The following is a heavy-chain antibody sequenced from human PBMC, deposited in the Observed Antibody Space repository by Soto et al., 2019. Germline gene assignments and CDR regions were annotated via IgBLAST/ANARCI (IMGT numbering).Heavy chain of an antibody. D-gene: IGHD3-22*01. CDR2: IYYSGST. V-gene: IGHV4-39*01. CDR3: ARQVGYYYDSSGYWALNWFDP. Sequence: SETLSLTCTVSGGSISSSSYYWGWIRQPPGKGLEWIGSIYYSGSTYYNPSLKSRVTISVDTSKNQFSLKLSSVTAADTAVNYCARQVGYYYDSSGYWALNWFDPWGQGTLVT. J-gene: IGHJ5*02. CDR1: GGSISSSSYY.